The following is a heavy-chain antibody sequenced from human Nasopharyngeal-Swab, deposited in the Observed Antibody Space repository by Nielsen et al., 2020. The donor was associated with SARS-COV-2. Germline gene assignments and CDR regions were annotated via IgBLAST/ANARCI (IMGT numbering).Heavy chain of an antibody. CDR2: ISFDGSNE. J-gene: IGHJ4*02. V-gene: IGHV3-30-3*01. D-gene: IGHD6-13*01. Sequence: GESLKISCAASGFSFSNSPMYWVRQAPGKGLEWVAVISFDGSNEYYADSVKGRFTISRDNSQNTVYLQMNSVRVEDTAVYYCEAAAGDIDYWGQGTLVTVSS. CDR1: GFSFSNSP. CDR3: EAAAGDIDY.